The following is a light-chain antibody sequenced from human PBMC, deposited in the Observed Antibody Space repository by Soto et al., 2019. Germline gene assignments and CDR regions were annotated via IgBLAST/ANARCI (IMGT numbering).Light chain of an antibody. CDR2: KAS. CDR1: QSISSW. Sequence: DIQMTQSPSSLSASVGDRVTITCRASQSISSWLAWYQQKPGKAPKLLIYKASSLESGVPSRFSGSGSGTEFTLTISSLQPDDFATYYCQQYHSYPITFGQGTRWRL. CDR3: QQYHSYPIT. J-gene: IGKJ5*01. V-gene: IGKV1-5*03.